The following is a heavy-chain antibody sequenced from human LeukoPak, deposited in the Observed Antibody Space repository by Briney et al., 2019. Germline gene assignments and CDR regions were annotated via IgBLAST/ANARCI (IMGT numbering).Heavy chain of an antibody. CDR3: AKGNYDILTGENYYYGMDV. D-gene: IGHD3-9*01. Sequence: GGSLRLSCAASGFTFDDYAMHWVRQAPGKGLEWVSGISWNSGSIGYADSVKGRFTISRDNAKNSLYLQMNSLRAEDTALYYCAKGNYDILTGENYYYGMDVWGQGTTVTVPS. J-gene: IGHJ6*02. V-gene: IGHV3-9*01. CDR1: GFTFDDYA. CDR2: ISWNSGSI.